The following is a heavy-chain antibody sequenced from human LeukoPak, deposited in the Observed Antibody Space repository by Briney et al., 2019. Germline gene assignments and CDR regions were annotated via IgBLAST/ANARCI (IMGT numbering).Heavy chain of an antibody. J-gene: IGHJ4*02. CDR2: IYYSGST. V-gene: IGHV4-59*01. CDR3: ARDRRDYYDSSGLFDY. D-gene: IGHD3-22*01. CDR1: GGSISSYY. Sequence: SETLSLTCTVSGGSISSYYGSWIRQPPGKGLEWIGYIYYSGSTNYNPSLKSRVTISVDTSKNQFSLKLSSVTAADTAVYYCARDRRDYYDSSGLFDYWGQGTLVTVSS.